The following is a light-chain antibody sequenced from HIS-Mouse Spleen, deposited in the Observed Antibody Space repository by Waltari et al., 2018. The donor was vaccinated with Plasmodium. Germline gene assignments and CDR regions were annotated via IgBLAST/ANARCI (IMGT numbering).Light chain of an antibody. J-gene: IGKJ1*01. CDR3: QQSYSTPWT. V-gene: IGKV1-39*01. Sequence: DIQMTQSPSSLSASVGDRVTITCRASQSISSYLNWYQQKPGKAPTHRLYAASSLQSGVPSRFSGSGSGTDFTLTISSLQREDFATYYCQQSYSTPWTFGQGTKVEIK. CDR1: QSISSY. CDR2: AAS.